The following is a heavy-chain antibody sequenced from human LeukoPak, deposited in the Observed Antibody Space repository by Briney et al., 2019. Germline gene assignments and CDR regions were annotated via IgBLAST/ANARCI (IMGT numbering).Heavy chain of an antibody. D-gene: IGHD4-17*01. J-gene: IGHJ6*03. Sequence: GGSLRLSCAASGGTFSSYAISWVRQAPGQGLEWMGGIIPIFGTANYAQKFQRRLTITADKSTSTAYMELSSLRSEDTAVYYCARGHYGDYGMDYYYYYYMDVWGKGTTVTVSS. CDR3: ARGHYGDYGMDYYYYYYMDV. CDR2: IIPIFGTA. CDR1: GGTFSSYA. V-gene: IGHV1-69*06.